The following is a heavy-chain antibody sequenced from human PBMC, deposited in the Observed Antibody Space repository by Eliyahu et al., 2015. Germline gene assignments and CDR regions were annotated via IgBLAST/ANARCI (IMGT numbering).Heavy chain of an antibody. CDR2: ISGSGGST. CDR3: VKERDGYNLDNWFDP. D-gene: IGHD5-24*01. V-gene: IGHV3-23*01. CDR1: GFTFGSYA. Sequence: HPVPSLTLSCAVSGFTFGSYAMSWVRQAPGKGXEXVSTISGSGGSTYYADXVKGRFTISRDNSKNTLYLQMNRLRAEDTALYHCVKERDGYNLDNWFDPWGQGTLVTVSS. J-gene: IGHJ5*02.